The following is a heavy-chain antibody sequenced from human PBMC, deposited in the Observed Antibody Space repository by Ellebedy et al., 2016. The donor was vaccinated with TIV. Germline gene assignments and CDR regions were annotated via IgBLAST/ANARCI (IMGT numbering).Heavy chain of an antibody. D-gene: IGHD3-16*01. CDR3: TRGVWRWSKIEY. CDR1: GFTFSSYD. Sequence: GESLKISCAASGFTFSSYDFHWVRQGIGKGLEWVSAIGTGGDIYYADSVKVRFTISRENVKNSVYLQMNNLRAGDTAIYYCTRGVWRWSKIEYWGQGTLVTVSS. J-gene: IGHJ4*02. CDR2: IGTGGDI. V-gene: IGHV3-13*01.